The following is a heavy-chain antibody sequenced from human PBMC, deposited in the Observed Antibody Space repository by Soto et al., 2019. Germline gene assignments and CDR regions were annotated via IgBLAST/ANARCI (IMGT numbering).Heavy chain of an antibody. J-gene: IGHJ4*02. V-gene: IGHV1-2*02. CDR3: ARVMAYEQKLVPFDY. CDR2: VNPHTGGT. D-gene: IGHD6-13*01. CDR1: GYTFIGYY. Sequence: QVQLVQYGAEVKKPGASVKVSCKTSGYTFIGYYLHWVRQAPGQGLEWMGWVNPHTGGTHYAQKLDDRVTMSRDTSTYTAYMELRGLKFDDTATYFCARVMAYEQKLVPFDYWGQGTLVTVSS.